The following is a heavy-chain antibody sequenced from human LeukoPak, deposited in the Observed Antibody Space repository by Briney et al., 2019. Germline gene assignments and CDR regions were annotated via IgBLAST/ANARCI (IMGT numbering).Heavy chain of an antibody. Sequence: SVKASCKASGGTFSSYAISWVRQAPGQGLEWMGGIIPIFGTANYAQKFQGRVTITADESTSTAYMELSSLRSEDTAVYYCASSPVIAVAEVRSEFDYWGQGTLVTVSS. CDR3: ASSPVIAVAEVRSEFDY. D-gene: IGHD6-19*01. CDR2: IIPIFGTA. V-gene: IGHV1-69*13. J-gene: IGHJ4*02. CDR1: GGTFSSYA.